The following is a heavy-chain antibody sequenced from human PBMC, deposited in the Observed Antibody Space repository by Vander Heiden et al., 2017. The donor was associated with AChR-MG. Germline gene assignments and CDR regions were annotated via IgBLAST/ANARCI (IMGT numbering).Heavy chain of an antibody. V-gene: IGHV3-23*01. CDR3: AKHSRGWNSHYYYVMDV. Sequence: EVQLLESGGGLVQNGGSLRLSCAASGFTFSSYAMSWVRQAPGKGLEWVSSISGSGDSTDYADSVKGRFTITRDNSKNTLYLQMNSLRGEDTAVYYCAKHSRGWNSHYYYVMDVWGQGTTFTVSS. D-gene: IGHD6-19*01. J-gene: IGHJ6*02. CDR1: GFTFSSYA. CDR2: ISGSGDST.